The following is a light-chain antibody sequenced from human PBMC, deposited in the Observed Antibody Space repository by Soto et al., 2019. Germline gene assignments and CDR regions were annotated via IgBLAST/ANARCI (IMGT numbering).Light chain of an antibody. Sequence: ELTQPPSVSVSPGQTASITCSGDKLGNKYVSWCQQKPGQSPILVIYQDSKRPSGIPERVSGSNSGSTATLTISETQAMDEADYYCQTWASSIVVFGGGTKVTVL. V-gene: IGLV3-1*01. CDR1: KLGNKY. CDR2: QDS. CDR3: QTWASSIVV. J-gene: IGLJ2*01.